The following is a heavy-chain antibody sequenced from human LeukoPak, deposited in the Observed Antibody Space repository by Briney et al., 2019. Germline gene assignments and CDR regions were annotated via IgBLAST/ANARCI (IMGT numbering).Heavy chain of an antibody. Sequence: GESLKISCKGSGDSFTSYWIGWVRQMPGKGLEWMGIVFPGDSDTRYSPSFQGQGTISADKSISTPYLQWSSLKASDTAMYYCARPHSYGYNGAFDIWGQGTMVTVSS. CDR2: VFPGDSDT. J-gene: IGHJ3*02. CDR3: ARPHSYGYNGAFDI. D-gene: IGHD5-18*01. CDR1: GDSFTSYW. V-gene: IGHV5-51*01.